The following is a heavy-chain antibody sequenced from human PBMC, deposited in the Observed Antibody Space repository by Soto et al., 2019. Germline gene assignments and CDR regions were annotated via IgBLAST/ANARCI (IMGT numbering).Heavy chain of an antibody. CDR3: VKVRGGFYTYYFDY. V-gene: IGHV3-23*01. D-gene: IGHD3-10*01. CDR2: ISGSGVSA. CDR1: RFGFSSYA. Sequence: GGSLRISCADSRFGFSSYAMSWVRQAPGKGLEWVSGISGSGVSAYYADSVKGRFSISRDNSKNTLYLQMNSLRAEDTAIYYYVKVRGGFYTYYFDYWGQGTLVTVSS. J-gene: IGHJ4*02.